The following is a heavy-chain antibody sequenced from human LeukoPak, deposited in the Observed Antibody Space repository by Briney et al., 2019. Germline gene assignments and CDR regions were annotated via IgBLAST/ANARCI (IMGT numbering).Heavy chain of an antibody. CDR2: IYYSGST. J-gene: IGHJ6*03. CDR3: ARAVYDFWSGYYTEYYYYYYMDV. D-gene: IGHD3-3*01. V-gene: IGHV4-59*12. CDR1: GGSISSYY. Sequence: SETLSLTCTVSGGSISSYYCSWIRQPPGKGLEWIGYIYYSGSTTYNPSLKSRVTISIDTSKNQFSLKLSSVTAADTAVYYCARAVYDFWSGYYTEYYYYYYMDVWGKGTTVTVSS.